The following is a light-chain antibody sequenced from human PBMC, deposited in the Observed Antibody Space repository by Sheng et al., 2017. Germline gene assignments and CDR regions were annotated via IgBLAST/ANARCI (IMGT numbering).Light chain of an antibody. CDR1: QSISTN. CDR3: QQYDDWPPTYT. V-gene: IGKV3-15*01. CDR2: GAS. J-gene: IGKJ2*01. Sequence: EIVMTQSPATLSVSPGGSAALSCRASQSISTNLAWYQQKPGQTPRLLIHGASTRASGVPARFSGSGSGTEFTLTITSLQSEDFAVYYCQQYDDWPPTYTFGQGTKVEI.